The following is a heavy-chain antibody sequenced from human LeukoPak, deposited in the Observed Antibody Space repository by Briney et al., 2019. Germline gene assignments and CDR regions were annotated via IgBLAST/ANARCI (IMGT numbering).Heavy chain of an antibody. Sequence: ASVKVSCKASGYTFTGYYMHWVRQAPGQGLEWMGWINPNNGGTNYAQKFQGWVTMTRDTSTSTAYMELSRLRSDDTAVYYCARALPTHYYDSSGYLPREDAFDIWGQGTMVTVSS. CDR2: INPNNGGT. CDR1: GYTFTGYY. V-gene: IGHV1-2*04. D-gene: IGHD3-22*01. CDR3: ARALPTHYYDSSGYLPREDAFDI. J-gene: IGHJ3*02.